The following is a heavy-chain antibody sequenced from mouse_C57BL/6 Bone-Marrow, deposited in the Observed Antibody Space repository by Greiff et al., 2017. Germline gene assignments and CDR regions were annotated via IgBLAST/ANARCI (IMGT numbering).Heavy chain of an antibody. Sequence: QVQLQQPGAELVKPGASVKVSCKASGYTFTSYWMHWVKQRPGKGLEWLGRIHPSDSDTNYNQKFKGQATLTVDKSSSTAYMQLSRLTSEDSAVYYCAIARLYDFDYWGQGTTLTVSS. CDR2: IHPSDSDT. CDR3: AIARLYDFDY. D-gene: IGHD2-12*01. V-gene: IGHV1-74*01. CDR1: GYTFTSYW. J-gene: IGHJ2*01.